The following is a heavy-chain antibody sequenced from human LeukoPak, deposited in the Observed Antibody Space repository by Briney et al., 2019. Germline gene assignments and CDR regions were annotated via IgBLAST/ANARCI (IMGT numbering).Heavy chain of an antibody. Sequence: PSETLSLTCTVSGGSISSGDYYWSWIRQPPGKGLEWIGYIYYSGSTYYNPSLKSRVTISVDTSKNQFSLKLSSVTAADTAVYYCARDSRPSYDYGMDVWGQGTTVTVSS. J-gene: IGHJ6*02. CDR3: ARDSRPSYDYGMDV. V-gene: IGHV4-30-4*01. CDR2: IYYSGST. CDR1: GGSISSGDYY.